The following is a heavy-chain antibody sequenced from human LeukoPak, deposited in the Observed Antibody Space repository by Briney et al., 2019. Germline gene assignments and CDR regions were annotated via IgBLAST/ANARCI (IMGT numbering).Heavy chain of an antibody. Sequence: ASVKVSCKASGYTFTSYDINWVRQATGQGLEWMGWMNPNSGNTGYAQKFQGRVTMTRNTSISTAYMELSSLRSEDTAVYYCARGYGYNYGAPTYHYYGMDVWGQGTTVTVSS. D-gene: IGHD5-24*01. CDR1: GYTFTSYD. CDR2: MNPNSGNT. CDR3: ARGYGYNYGAPTYHYYGMDV. J-gene: IGHJ6*02. V-gene: IGHV1-8*01.